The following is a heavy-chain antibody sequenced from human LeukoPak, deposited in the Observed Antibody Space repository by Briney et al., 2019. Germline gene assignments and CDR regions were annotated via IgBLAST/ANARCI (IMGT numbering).Heavy chain of an antibody. CDR2: IIPILGIP. D-gene: IGHD2-8*01. CDR1: VGTFSSYT. Sequence: SVKVSCKDSVGTFSSYTISWGRQAPGQGVEWMGRIIPILGIPNYAQKFQGRVTITADKSTSTAYMELSSLRSEDTAVYYCARDRGDGVFDYWGQGTLVTVSS. J-gene: IGHJ4*02. V-gene: IGHV1-69*04. CDR3: ARDRGDGVFDY.